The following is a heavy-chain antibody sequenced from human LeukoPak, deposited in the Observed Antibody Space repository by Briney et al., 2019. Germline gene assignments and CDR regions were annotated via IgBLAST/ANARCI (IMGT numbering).Heavy chain of an antibody. CDR2: IKQDGSEK. D-gene: IGHD3-10*01. CDR1: GFTFSSYW. J-gene: IGHJ4*02. Sequence: GGSLRLSCAASGFTFSSYWMTWVRQAPGKGLEWVAKIKQDGSEKNYVDSVKGRFTISRDNAENSLYLQMNSLRAEDTAVYYCARGRSMVRGVIEYFDSWGQGTLVTVSS. CDR3: ARGRSMVRGVIEYFDS. V-gene: IGHV3-7*03.